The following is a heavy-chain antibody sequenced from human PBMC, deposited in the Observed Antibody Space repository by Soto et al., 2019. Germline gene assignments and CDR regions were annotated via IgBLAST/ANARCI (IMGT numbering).Heavy chain of an antibody. Sequence: PSETLSLTCAVYGGSFSGYYWSWIRQPPGKGLEWIGEINHSGSTNYNPSLKSRVTISVDTSKNQFSLKLSSVTAADTAVYYCAIEYGGGIRYDSSGYYHYYYYGMDVWGQGTTVTVSS. CDR1: GGSFSGYY. J-gene: IGHJ6*02. CDR2: INHSGST. CDR3: AIEYGGGIRYDSSGYYHYYYYGMDV. V-gene: IGHV4-34*01. D-gene: IGHD3-22*01.